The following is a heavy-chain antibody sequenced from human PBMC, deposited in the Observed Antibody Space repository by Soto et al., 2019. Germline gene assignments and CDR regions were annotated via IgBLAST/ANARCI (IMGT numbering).Heavy chain of an antibody. CDR1: GYTLTAYY. J-gene: IGHJ4*02. D-gene: IGHD3-10*02. Sequence: ASVKVSCKASGYTLTAYYIHWVRQAPGQGREWMGIMNPGDGSTRYAQMFQGRVTMISDTSTSTVSMELSSLRSEDTAVYYCARSYVQNRPIDYWGQGTLVTV. V-gene: IGHV1-46*01. CDR3: ARSYVQNRPIDY. CDR2: MNPGDGST.